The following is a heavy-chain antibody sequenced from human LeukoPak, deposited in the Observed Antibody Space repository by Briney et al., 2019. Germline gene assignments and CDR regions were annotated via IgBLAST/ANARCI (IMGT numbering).Heavy chain of an antibody. D-gene: IGHD3-22*01. CDR2: IYGGGST. Sequence: GGSLRLSCAASGFTVSSNYMSWVRQAPGKGLEWVSVIYGGGSTYYADSVKGRFTISRDNSKNTLYLQMNSLRAEDTAVYYCARSSGYYTQPYDYWGQGTLVTVSS. V-gene: IGHV3-53*01. CDR1: GFTVSSNY. CDR3: ARSSGYYTQPYDY. J-gene: IGHJ4*02.